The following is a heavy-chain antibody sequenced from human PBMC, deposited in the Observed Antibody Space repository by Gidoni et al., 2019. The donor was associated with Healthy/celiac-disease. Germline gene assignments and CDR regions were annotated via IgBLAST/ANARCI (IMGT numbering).Heavy chain of an antibody. CDR3: AKGREKENGSGSWTPCYFDC. D-gene: IGHD3-10*01. J-gene: IGHJ4*02. Sequence: QVQLVESGGGVVQPGRSLRLSCAASGFTFSSYGMHWVRQAPGKGLEWVAVISYDGSDKFYADSVKGRFTISRDNSKNTLYLQMNSLRAEDTAVYYCAKGREKENGSGSWTPCYFDCWGQGTLVPVSS. CDR2: ISYDGSDK. V-gene: IGHV3-30*18. CDR1: GFTFSSYG.